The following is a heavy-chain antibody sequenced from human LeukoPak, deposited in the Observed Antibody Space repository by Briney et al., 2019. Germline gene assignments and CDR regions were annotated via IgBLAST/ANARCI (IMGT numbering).Heavy chain of an antibody. CDR3: ARDMVEMATTNVDY. CDR2: INPNSGGT. CDR1: GYTFTGYY. J-gene: IGHJ4*02. D-gene: IGHD5-24*01. V-gene: IGHV1-2*02. Sequence: ASVKVSCKASGYTFTGYYTHWVRQAPGQGLEWMGWINPNSGGTNYAQKFQGRVTMTRDTSISTAYMELSRLRSDDTAVYYCARDMVEMATTNVDYWGQGTLVTVSS.